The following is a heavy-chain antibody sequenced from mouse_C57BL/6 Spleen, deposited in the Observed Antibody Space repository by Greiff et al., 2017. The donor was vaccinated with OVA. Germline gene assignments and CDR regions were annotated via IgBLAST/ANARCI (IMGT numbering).Heavy chain of an antibody. CDR3: ARWGDGYPYYAMDY. Sequence: QVQLQQSGAELARPGASVKLSCKASGYTFTSYGISWVKQRTGQGLEWIGEIYPRSGNTYYNEKFKGKATLTADKSSSTAYMELRSLTSDDSAVYFCARWGDGYPYYAMDYWGQGTSVTVSS. D-gene: IGHD2-3*01. CDR2: IYPRSGNT. V-gene: IGHV1-81*01. CDR1: GYTFTSYG. J-gene: IGHJ4*01.